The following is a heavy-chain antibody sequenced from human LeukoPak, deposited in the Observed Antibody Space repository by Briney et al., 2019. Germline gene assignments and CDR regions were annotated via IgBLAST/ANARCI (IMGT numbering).Heavy chain of an antibody. D-gene: IGHD1-26*01. J-gene: IGHJ5*02. Sequence: PSETLSLTCTVSGVSLSCIYWMWIRQPPGQGLEWIAYIHNSGCSNNNHTLKNRGAITVVTSYTQLSLKVMSVTAADAAMDYYSKGQGPTSGSYAYLDPWGQGALVPVSS. V-gene: IGHV4-4*09. CDR1: GVSLSCIY. CDR2: IHNSGCS. CDR3: SKGQGPTSGSYAYLDP.